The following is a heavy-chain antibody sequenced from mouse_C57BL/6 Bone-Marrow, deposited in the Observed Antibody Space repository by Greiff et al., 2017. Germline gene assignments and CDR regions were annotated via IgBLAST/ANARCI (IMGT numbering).Heavy chain of an antibody. Sequence: EVMLVESGGGLVQPGESLKLSCESNEYEFPSHDMSWVRKTPEKRLELVAAINSDGGSTYYPDTMERRVIISRDNTKRTLYLQMSSLRSEDTALYYCARHGYGDYAMDYWGQGTSVTVSS. CDR1: EYEFPSHD. V-gene: IGHV5-2*01. D-gene: IGHD2-2*01. J-gene: IGHJ4*01. CDR3: ARHGYGDYAMDY. CDR2: INSDGGST.